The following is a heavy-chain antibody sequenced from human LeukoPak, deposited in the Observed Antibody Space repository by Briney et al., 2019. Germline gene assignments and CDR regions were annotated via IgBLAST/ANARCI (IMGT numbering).Heavy chain of an antibody. CDR2: ISSSSSYI. D-gene: IGHD3-22*01. V-gene: IGHV3-21*01. J-gene: IGHJ1*01. CDR3: ARDRYDSSGYYPEYFQH. Sequence: GGSLRLSCAASGFTFSSYSMNWVRQAPGKGLEWVSSISSSSSYIYYAVSVKGRFTISRDNAKNSLYLQMNSLRAEDTAVYYCARDRYDSSGYYPEYFQHWGQGTLVTVSS. CDR1: GFTFSSYS.